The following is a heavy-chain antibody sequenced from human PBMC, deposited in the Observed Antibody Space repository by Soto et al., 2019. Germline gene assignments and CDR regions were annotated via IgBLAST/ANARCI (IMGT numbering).Heavy chain of an antibody. V-gene: IGHV1-46*01. J-gene: IGHJ5*02. Sequence: ASVKVSCKASGYTFTSYYMHWVRQAPGQGLEWVGIINPSGGSTSYAQKFQGRVTMTRDTSTSTVYMELSSLRSEDTAVYYCARGSRKEYCSSTSCPAGLNWFDPWGQGTLVTVSS. CDR3: ARGSRKEYCSSTSCPAGLNWFDP. CDR1: GYTFTSYY. D-gene: IGHD2-2*01. CDR2: INPSGGST.